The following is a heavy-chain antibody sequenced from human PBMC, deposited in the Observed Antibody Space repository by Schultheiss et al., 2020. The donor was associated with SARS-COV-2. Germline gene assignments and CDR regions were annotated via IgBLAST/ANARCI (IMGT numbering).Heavy chain of an antibody. CDR2: IYYSGST. D-gene: IGHD1-26*01. CDR1: GGSVSSGNYY. J-gene: IGHJ4*02. V-gene: IGHV4-61*01. CDR3: ASERYRGSLIFDY. Sequence: SETLSLTCTVSGGSVSSGNYYWSWIRQPPGKGLEWIGYIYYSGSTNYNPSLKSRGTISLDTSKNQFSLNLSSVTAADTAVYYCASERYRGSLIFDYWGQGTLVTVSS.